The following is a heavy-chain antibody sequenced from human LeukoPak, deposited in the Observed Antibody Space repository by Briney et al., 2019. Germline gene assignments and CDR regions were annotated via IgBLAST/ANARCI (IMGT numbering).Heavy chain of an antibody. CDR2: ISWNGATM. D-gene: IGHD1-7*01. CDR1: GFTFDDYA. CDR3: AKGEHWNYLLENTTGGDGFDI. V-gene: IGHV3-9*01. J-gene: IGHJ3*02. Sequence: GGSLRFSCAASGFTFDDYAMHWVRQAPGNGLEWVSGISWNGATMDYADSVKGRFTTSRDNAKNSLFLQMNSLRAEDTALYYCAKGEHWNYLLENTTGGDGFDIWGQGTMVTVSS.